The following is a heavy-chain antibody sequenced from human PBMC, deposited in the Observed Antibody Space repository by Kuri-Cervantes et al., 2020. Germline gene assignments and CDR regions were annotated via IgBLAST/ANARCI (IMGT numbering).Heavy chain of an antibody. V-gene: IGHV1-8*01. CDR3: ARVQNIGSGDIDY. Sequence: ASVKVSCKASGYTFTSYDINWVRQATGQGLEWMGWMNPNSGNTGYAQKFQGRVTMTTDTSTSTAYMELRSLRSDDTAVYYRARVQNIGSGDIDYWGQGTLVTVSS. D-gene: IGHD2-15*01. CDR1: GYTFTSYD. J-gene: IGHJ4*02. CDR2: MNPNSGNT.